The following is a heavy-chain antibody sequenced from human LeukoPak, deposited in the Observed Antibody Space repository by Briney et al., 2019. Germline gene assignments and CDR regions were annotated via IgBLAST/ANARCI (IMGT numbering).Heavy chain of an antibody. Sequence: SETLSLTCTVSGGSISSYYWSWIRQPPGKGLEWIGYIYYSGSTNYNPSLKSRVTISVDTSRTQFSLKLSSVTAADTAVYYCARHVYRSLYYRGQGTLVTVSS. J-gene: IGHJ4*02. CDR3: ARHVYRSLYY. CDR2: IYYSGST. V-gene: IGHV4-59*08. D-gene: IGHD2-2*02. CDR1: GGSISSYY.